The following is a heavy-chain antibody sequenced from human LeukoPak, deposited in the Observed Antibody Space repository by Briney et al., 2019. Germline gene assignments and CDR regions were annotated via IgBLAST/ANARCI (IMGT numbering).Heavy chain of an antibody. CDR2: VYISGHT. Sequence: PSETLSLTCTVSGGSINNSSYYWAWIRQPPGGGLEWIWSVYISGHTYYNPSLRGRVTLSVDTSKNRFSLRLTSVTATDTALFYCASHPLYCSITNCHFGNWFNPWGQGTLVTVSS. D-gene: IGHD2-2*01. J-gene: IGHJ5*02. CDR3: ASHPLYCSITNCHFGNWFNP. CDR1: GGSINNSSYY. V-gene: IGHV4-39*02.